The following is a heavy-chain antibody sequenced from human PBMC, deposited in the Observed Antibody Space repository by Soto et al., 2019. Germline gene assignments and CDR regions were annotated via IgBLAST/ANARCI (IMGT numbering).Heavy chain of an antibody. V-gene: IGHV1-8*01. CDR3: ARGVIESSSWGYYYGMDV. Sequence: QVQLVQSGAEVKKPGASVKVSCKASGYTFTSYDINWVRQATGQGLEWMGWMNPNSGNTGYAQKFQGRVTMTRNTSISTAYMELSSLRSEDRAVYYCARGVIESSSWGYYYGMDVWGQGTTVTVSS. CDR2: MNPNSGNT. CDR1: GYTFTSYD. J-gene: IGHJ6*02. D-gene: IGHD6-13*01.